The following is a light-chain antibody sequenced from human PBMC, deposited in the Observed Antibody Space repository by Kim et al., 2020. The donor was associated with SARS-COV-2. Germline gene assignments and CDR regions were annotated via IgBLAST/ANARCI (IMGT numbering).Light chain of an antibody. CDR3: SSYTSSSTPV. J-gene: IGLJ3*02. V-gene: IGLV2-14*03. CDR2: DVS. Sequence: GNSITSSCTGTSSDVGGYNYVSWYQQHPGKAPKLMIYDVSNRPSGVSNRFAGSKSGNTASLTISGLQAEDEADYYCSSYTSSSTPVFGGGTQLTVL. CDR1: SSDVGGYNY.